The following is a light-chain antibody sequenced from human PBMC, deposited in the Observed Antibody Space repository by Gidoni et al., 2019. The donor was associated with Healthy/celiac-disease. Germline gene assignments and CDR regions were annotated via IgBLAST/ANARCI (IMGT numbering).Light chain of an antibody. Sequence: DIQMTQSPSTLSASVGDRVTITCRASQSISSLLAWYQQKPGKAPKLLIYKASSLESTLTISSLQPDDFATYSCQQYNSYSRGFTFGPGTKVDIK. CDR2: KAS. CDR1: QSISSL. J-gene: IGKJ3*01. CDR3: QQYNSYSRGFT. V-gene: IGKV1-5*03.